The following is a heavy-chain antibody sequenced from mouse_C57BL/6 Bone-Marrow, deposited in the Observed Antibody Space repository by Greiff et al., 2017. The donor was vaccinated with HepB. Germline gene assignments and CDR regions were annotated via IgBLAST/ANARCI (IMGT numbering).Heavy chain of an antibody. V-gene: IGHV1-69*01. J-gene: IGHJ1*03. D-gene: IGHD2-1*01. CDR2: IDPSDSYT. Sequence: QVQLQQPGAELVMPGASVKLSCKASGYTFTSYWMHWVKQRPGQGLEWIGEIDPSDSYTNYNQKFKGKSTLTVDKSSSTAYMQLSSLTSEDSAVYYCARNGPIYYGNYGYFDVWGTVTTVTVSS. CDR3: ARNGPIYYGNYGYFDV. CDR1: GYTFTSYW.